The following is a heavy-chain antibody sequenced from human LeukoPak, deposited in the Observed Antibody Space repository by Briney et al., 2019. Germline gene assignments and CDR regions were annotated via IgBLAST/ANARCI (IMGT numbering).Heavy chain of an antibody. Sequence: ASVKVSCKASGYTFTSYYMHWVRQAPAQGLERMGIRNPSSGDTNSAQNFQSRVTMTRDMCTSTVYMELSSLRSEHTAVCYCARILSCGSVNFDYWGQGTLVTVSS. CDR2: RNPSSGDT. V-gene: IGHV1-46*01. CDR1: GYTFTSYY. J-gene: IGHJ4*02. D-gene: IGHD6-19*01. CDR3: ARILSCGSVNFDY.